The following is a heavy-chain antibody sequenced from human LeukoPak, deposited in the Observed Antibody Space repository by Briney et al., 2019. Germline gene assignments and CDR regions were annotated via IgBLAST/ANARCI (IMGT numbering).Heavy chain of an antibody. CDR1: GFTFSSYA. CDR2: ISGSGGST. D-gene: IGHD3-22*01. Sequence: GGSLRLSCAASGFTFSSYAMSWVRQAPGKGLEWVSAISGSGGSTYYADSVKGRFTISRDNSKNTLYLQMNSLRAEDTAVYYCARVKRIYDSSGNFDYWGQGTLVTVSS. J-gene: IGHJ4*02. V-gene: IGHV3-23*01. CDR3: ARVKRIYDSSGNFDY.